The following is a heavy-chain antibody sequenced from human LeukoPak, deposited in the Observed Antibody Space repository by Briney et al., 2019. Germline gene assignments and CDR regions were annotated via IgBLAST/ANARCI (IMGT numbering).Heavy chain of an antibody. J-gene: IGHJ4*02. Sequence: WVRQAPGKGLEWIESIYYSVTTYYNPSLKSRVTISVDTSKNQFSLKLNSVTAADTAVYYCARDRLRWPKIDYWGQGTLVTVSS. CDR2: IYYSVTT. CDR3: ARDRLRWPKIDY. D-gene: IGHD4-23*01. V-gene: IGHV4-39*07.